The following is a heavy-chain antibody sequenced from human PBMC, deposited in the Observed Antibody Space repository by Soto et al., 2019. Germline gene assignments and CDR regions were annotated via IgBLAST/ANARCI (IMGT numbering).Heavy chain of an antibody. CDR1: GGSFSGYY. CDR3: ARGRRNYYGSGSYYRPNYYYYYMDV. V-gene: IGHV4-34*01. J-gene: IGHJ6*03. CDR2: INHSGST. D-gene: IGHD3-10*01. Sequence: QVQLQQWGAGLLKPSETLSLTCAVYGGSFSGYYWSWIRQPPGKGLEWIGEINHSGSTNYNPSLKSRVTISVDTSKNQFSLKLSSVTAADTAVYYCARGRRNYYGSGSYYRPNYYYYYMDVWGKGTTVTVSS.